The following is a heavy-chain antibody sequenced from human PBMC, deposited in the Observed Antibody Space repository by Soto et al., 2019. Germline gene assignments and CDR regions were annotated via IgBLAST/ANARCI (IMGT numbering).Heavy chain of an antibody. V-gene: IGHV4-34*01. D-gene: IGHD3-9*01. J-gene: IGHJ5*02. CDR3: ASRSFDWLFQT. CDR1: GGSFSGYY. Sequence: SDTLSLTCAVYGGSFSGYYWSWIRQPPGKGLEWIGEIYHSGSTNYNPSLKSRVTISVDKSKNQFSLKLSSVTAADTAVYYCASRSFDWLFQTWGQGTLVTVSS. CDR2: IYHSGST.